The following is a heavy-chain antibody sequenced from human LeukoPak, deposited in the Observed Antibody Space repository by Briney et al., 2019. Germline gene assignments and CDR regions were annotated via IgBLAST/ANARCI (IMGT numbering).Heavy chain of an antibody. D-gene: IGHD3-10*01. CDR2: ISGDSAYI. J-gene: IGHJ5*02. Sequence: GGSLRLSCAVSGFTFSNYAMTWVRQAPGKGLEWVSAISGDSAYIYYVDSVKGRFTTSRDNTKNTLYLQMNSLRAEDTAVYYCARDRDFDPWGQGTLVTVSS. V-gene: IGHV3-23*01. CDR1: GFTFSNYA. CDR3: ARDRDFDP.